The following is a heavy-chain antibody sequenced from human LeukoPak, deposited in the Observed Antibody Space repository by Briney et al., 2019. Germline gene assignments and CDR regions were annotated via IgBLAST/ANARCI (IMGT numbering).Heavy chain of an antibody. CDR3: ARGIVSRITMLRGIRGGWFDP. CDR2: INHSGST. V-gene: IGHV4-34*01. J-gene: IGHJ5*02. D-gene: IGHD3-10*01. Sequence: PSETLSLTCAVYGGSFSGYYWTWIRQSPGKGLEWIGEINHSGSTNYNPSLKSRVTISVDTSKNQFSLNLSSVTAADTAVYYCARGIVSRITMLRGIRGGWFDPWGQGTLVTVSS. CDR1: GGSFSGYY.